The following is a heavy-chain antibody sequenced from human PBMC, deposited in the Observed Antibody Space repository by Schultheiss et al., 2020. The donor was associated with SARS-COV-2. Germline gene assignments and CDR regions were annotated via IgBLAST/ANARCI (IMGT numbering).Heavy chain of an antibody. J-gene: IGHJ2*01. CDR1: SGSLIPYY. D-gene: IGHD3-3*01. CDR2: ISYTGSP. Sequence: SETLSLTCTVSSGSLIPYYWTWIRQPPGKGLEWIGYISYTGSPSYNPSLKSRVTFSLDTSKKQFSLRLNSVTAADTAVYYCARDRYDFWSGYVGYWYFDLWGRGTLVTVSS. CDR3: ARDRYDFWSGYVGYWYFDL. V-gene: IGHV4-59*01.